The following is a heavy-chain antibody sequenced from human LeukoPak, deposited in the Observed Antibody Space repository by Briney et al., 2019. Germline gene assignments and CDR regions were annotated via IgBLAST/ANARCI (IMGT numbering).Heavy chain of an antibody. CDR2: INPNSGGT. CDR3: ARQDCTNGVCYSDGFDY. CDR1: GYTFTGYY. V-gene: IGHV1-2*02. Sequence: ASVKVSYKASGYTFTGYYMHWVRQAPGQGLEWMGWINPNSGGTNYAQKFRGRVTMTRDTSISTAYMELSRLRSDDTAVYYCARQDCTNGVCYSDGFDYWGQGTLVTVSS. J-gene: IGHJ4*02. D-gene: IGHD2-8*01.